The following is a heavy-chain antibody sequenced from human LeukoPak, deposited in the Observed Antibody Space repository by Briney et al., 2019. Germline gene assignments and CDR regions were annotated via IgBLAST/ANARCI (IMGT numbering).Heavy chain of an antibody. CDR1: GGSISSYF. CDR3: ASTSSGWSPFDY. J-gene: IGHJ4*02. V-gene: IGHV4-59*08. CDR2: IYYSGST. Sequence: SETLSLTCTVAGGSISSYFWSWIRQPPREGLEWIGYIYYSGSTNYNPSLKSRVTISVDTSKNQFSLKLSSVTAAATAVYYCASTSSGWSPFDYWGQGTLVTVSS. D-gene: IGHD6-19*01.